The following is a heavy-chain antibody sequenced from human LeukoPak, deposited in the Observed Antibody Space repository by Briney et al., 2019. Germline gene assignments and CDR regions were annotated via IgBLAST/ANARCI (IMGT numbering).Heavy chain of an antibody. CDR3: ARADGYHPYSSSSPVEDWFDP. D-gene: IGHD6-6*01. J-gene: IGHJ5*02. Sequence: GGSLRLSCAASGFTFSSYWMSWVRQAPGKGLEWVANINEDGSKKYYVDSVKGRLTISRDNAKNSLYLQMNSLRAEDTAVYYCARADGYHPYSSSSPVEDWFDPWGQGTLVTVSS. V-gene: IGHV3-7*03. CDR1: GFTFSSYW. CDR2: INEDGSKK.